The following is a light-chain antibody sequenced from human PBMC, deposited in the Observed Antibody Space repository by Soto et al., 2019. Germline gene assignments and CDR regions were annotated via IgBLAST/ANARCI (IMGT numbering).Light chain of an antibody. V-gene: IGKV3-11*01. J-gene: IGKJ4*01. Sequence: EIVLTQSPAALSFSPGERATLSCRASQSIGNSLAWYQQKPGQAPRLLIYDASSKPTDIPARFTGSGSGTDFTLTISGLEADDFAVYYCQHRSSWPLTFGGGTKVEI. CDR1: QSIGNS. CDR3: QHRSSWPLT. CDR2: DAS.